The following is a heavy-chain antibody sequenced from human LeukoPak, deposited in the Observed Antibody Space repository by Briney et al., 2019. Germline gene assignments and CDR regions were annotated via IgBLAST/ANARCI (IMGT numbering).Heavy chain of an antibody. V-gene: IGHV3-7*01. Sequence: PVRSLRLSCAASGFTFPNYWMSWVRQAPGKGLEWVANIRPTGGGTFYVDSVQGRFTISRDNDKSSLYLQMNSLRGEHTAVYFCARVGGSWELIMWGQGTLVT. D-gene: IGHD1-26*01. J-gene: IGHJ4*02. CDR1: GFTFPNYW. CDR3: ARVGGSWELIM. CDR2: IRPTGGGT.